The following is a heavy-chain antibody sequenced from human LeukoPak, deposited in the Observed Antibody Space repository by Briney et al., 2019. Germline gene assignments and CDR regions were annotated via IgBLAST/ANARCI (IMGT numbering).Heavy chain of an antibody. Sequence: ASVKVSCKASGYTFTAYGISRVRQAPGRGLEWLGWISGYNDNTFYTQKVQGRVTMTKDTSTSTAYLELRSLRSDDTAVYYCTRSDGDPNYYQNYMDVWGKGTTVTVSS. V-gene: IGHV1-18*01. CDR2: ISGYNDNT. CDR3: TRSDGDPNYYQNYMDV. CDR1: GYTFTAYG. D-gene: IGHD1-26*01. J-gene: IGHJ6*03.